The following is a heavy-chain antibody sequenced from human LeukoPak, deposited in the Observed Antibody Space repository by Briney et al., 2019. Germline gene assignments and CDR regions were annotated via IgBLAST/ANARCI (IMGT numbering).Heavy chain of an antibody. V-gene: IGHV4-59*01. CDR1: GFTFSSYA. J-gene: IGHJ4*02. CDR3: ARVNLPGGYTV. CDR2: IYYSGST. D-gene: IGHD5-12*01. Sequence: NSGGSLRLSCAASGFTFSSYAMSWVRQPPGKGLEWIGYIYYSGSTNYNPSLKSRVTISVDTSKNQFSLKLSSVTAADTAVYYCARVNLPGGYTVWGQGTLVTVSS.